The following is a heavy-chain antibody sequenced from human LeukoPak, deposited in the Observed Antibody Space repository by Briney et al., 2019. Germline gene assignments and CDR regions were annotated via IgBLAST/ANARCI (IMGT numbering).Heavy chain of an antibody. CDR3: ASSGEEDSNFDY. V-gene: IGHV4-59*01. CDR1: GGSISSYY. CDR2: IYYSGST. J-gene: IGHJ4*02. Sequence: SETLSLTCTVSGGSISSYYWSWIRQPPGKGLEWIGYIYYSGSTNYNPSLTSRVTISVDTSKNQFSLKLSSVTAADTAVYYCASSGEEDSNFDYWGQGTLVTVSS. D-gene: IGHD7-27*01.